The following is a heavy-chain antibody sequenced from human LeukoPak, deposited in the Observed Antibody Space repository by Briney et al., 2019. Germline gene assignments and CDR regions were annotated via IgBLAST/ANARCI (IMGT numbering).Heavy chain of an antibody. V-gene: IGHV3-23*01. CDR1: GFTFSSYG. D-gene: IGHD2-21*01. CDR3: AKAPVTSCRGAYCYPFDY. CDR2: ISSTDAGT. J-gene: IGHJ4*02. Sequence: PGGSLRLSCAASGFTFSSYGMSWVRQAPGKGLEWVSAISSTDAGTYHADSVRGRFTISRDSSKNTLYLQMNSLRAEDAAVYYCAKAPVTSCRGAYCYPFDYWGRGTLVTVSS.